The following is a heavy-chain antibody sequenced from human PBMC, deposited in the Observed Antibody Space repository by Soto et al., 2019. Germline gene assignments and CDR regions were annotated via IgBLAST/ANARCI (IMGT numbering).Heavy chain of an antibody. CDR1: GGTFSSYA. CDR2: IIPIFGTA. V-gene: IGHV1-69*13. CDR3: ATEYYYDSSGRNAFDI. Sequence: SVKVSCKASGGTFSSYAISWVRQAPGQGLEWMGGIIPIFGTANYAQKFQGRVTITADESTSTAYMELSSLRSEGTAVYYCATEYYYDSSGRNAFDIWGQGTMVTVSS. D-gene: IGHD3-22*01. J-gene: IGHJ3*02.